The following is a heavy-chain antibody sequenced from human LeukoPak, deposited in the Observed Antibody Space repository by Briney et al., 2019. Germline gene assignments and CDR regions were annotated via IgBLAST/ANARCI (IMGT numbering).Heavy chain of an antibody. V-gene: IGHV3-30*04. CDR2: ISSDGGRK. Sequence: GGSLRLSCVVYGFTFSSYSMYWVRQAPGKGLEWVALISSDGGRKSYADSVKGRFTISRDNSKNTLYLQMNSLRVEDTAVYYCAKDFVERGTYGDALDIWGQGTMVTVSS. CDR1: GFTFSSYS. D-gene: IGHD1-26*01. J-gene: IGHJ3*02. CDR3: AKDFVERGTYGDALDI.